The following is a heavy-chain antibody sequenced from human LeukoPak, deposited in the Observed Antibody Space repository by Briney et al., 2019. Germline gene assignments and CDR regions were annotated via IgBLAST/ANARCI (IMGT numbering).Heavy chain of an antibody. Sequence: SETLSLTCTVSGGSISTYYWSWIRQLPGKGLEWIGYIYYSGSTNYNSSLKSRVTISVDTSKNQFSLKLSSVTAADTAVYYCARPYYSSSWPDAFDIWGQGTMVTVSS. CDR1: GGSISTYY. D-gene: IGHD6-13*01. CDR3: ARPYYSSSWPDAFDI. CDR2: IYYSGST. V-gene: IGHV4-59*01. J-gene: IGHJ3*02.